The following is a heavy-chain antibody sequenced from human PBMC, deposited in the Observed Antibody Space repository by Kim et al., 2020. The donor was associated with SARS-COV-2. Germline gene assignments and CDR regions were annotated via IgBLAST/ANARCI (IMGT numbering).Heavy chain of an antibody. CDR3: AGKVFDY. CDR2: SSCGPI. V-gene: IGHV3-48*02. Sequence: SSCGPIFYADSVKGRFTMSRDNAKNSLYLQMNSLRDEDTAVYYCAGKVFDYWGQGTLVTVSS. J-gene: IGHJ4*02.